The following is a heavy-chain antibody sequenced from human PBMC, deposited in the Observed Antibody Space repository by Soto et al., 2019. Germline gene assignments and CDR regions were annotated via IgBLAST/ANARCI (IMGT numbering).Heavy chain of an antibody. Sequence: PSDTLSLTFIVSGESISSSSYYWGWIRQPPGTGLERIGSIYYSGRTYYNPSFKSRVTISIDTWKNQFSLKLSSVTATDTAVYYCARQRTTVVTQAYFDHWGQGALFTVSS. CDR2: IYYSGRT. J-gene: IGHJ4*02. V-gene: IGHV4-39*01. CDR3: ARQRTTVVTQAYFDH. D-gene: IGHD2-21*02. CDR1: GESISSSSYY.